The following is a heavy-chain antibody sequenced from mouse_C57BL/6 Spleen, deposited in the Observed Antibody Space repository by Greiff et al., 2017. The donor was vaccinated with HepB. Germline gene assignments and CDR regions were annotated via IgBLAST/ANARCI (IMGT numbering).Heavy chain of an antibody. CDR3: ARGSQDTGFAY. CDR2: IHPNSGST. V-gene: IGHV1-64*01. D-gene: IGHD3-2*01. J-gene: IGHJ3*01. Sequence: QVQLQQSGAELVKPGASVKLSCKASGYTFTSYWMHWVKQRPGQGLEWIGMIHPNSGSTNYNEKFKSKATLTVDKSSSTAYMQLSSLTSEDSAVYYCARGSQDTGFAYWGQGTLVTVSA. CDR1: GYTFTSYW.